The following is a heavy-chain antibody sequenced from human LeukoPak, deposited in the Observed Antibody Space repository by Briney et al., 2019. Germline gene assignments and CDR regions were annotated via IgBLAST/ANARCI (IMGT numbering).Heavy chain of an antibody. J-gene: IGHJ4*02. Sequence: PGGSLRLFCAASGFTFSSYGMHWVRQAPGKGLEWVAVISYDGSNKYYADSVKGRFTISRDNSKNTLYLQMNSLRAEDTAVYYCAKEAGYYDSSGYYYHFDYWGQGTLVTVSS. D-gene: IGHD3-22*01. CDR2: ISYDGSNK. CDR1: GFTFSSYG. V-gene: IGHV3-30*18. CDR3: AKEAGYYDSSGYYYHFDY.